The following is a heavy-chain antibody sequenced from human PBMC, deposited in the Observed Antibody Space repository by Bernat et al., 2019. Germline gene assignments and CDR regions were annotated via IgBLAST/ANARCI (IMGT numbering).Heavy chain of an antibody. V-gene: IGHV3-21*01. CDR1: GFTFSSYS. D-gene: IGHD2-15*01. J-gene: IGHJ3*02. CDR3: ARRYCSGGSCSQPGAFDI. Sequence: EVQLVESGGGLVKPGGSLRLSCAASGFTFSSYSMNWVRQAPGKGLEWVSSISSSSSYIYYADSVKGRFTISIDNAKNSLYLQMNSLRAEDTAVYYCARRYCSGGSCSQPGAFDIWGQGTMVTVSS. CDR2: ISSSSSYI.